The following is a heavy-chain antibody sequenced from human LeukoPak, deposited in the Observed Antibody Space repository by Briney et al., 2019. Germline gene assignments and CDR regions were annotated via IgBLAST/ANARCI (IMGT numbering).Heavy chain of an antibody. CDR3: ARGSGSSTSHFYYYFMDV. Sequence: SETLSLTCAVHGGSFTGYYWSSIRQPPGKGLEWIGEINHSGSTNYNPSLKSQVTISVDTSNNQFSLKLSSVTAADTAVYYCARGSGSSTSHFYYYFMDVWGKGTTVTVSS. CDR2: INHSGST. J-gene: IGHJ6*03. D-gene: IGHD2-2*01. V-gene: IGHV4-34*01. CDR1: GGSFTGYY.